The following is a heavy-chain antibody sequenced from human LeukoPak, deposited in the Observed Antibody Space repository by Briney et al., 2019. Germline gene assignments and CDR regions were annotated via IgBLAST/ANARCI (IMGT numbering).Heavy chain of an antibody. Sequence: SETLSLTCTVSGGSISSGDYYWSWSRQPPGKGLEWIGYIYYSGSTYYNPSLKSRVVISVDEPNNQFSLKLSSVTAADTAVYYCARLYYYDSSGLDYWGKGTLVTVSS. CDR2: IYYSGST. CDR1: GGSISSGDYY. V-gene: IGHV4-30-4*08. CDR3: ARLYYYDSSGLDY. D-gene: IGHD3-22*01. J-gene: IGHJ4*02.